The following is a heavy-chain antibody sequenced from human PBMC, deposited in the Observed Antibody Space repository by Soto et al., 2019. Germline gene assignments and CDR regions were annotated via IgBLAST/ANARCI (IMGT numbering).Heavy chain of an antibody. CDR1: GGSISSGGYY. CDR3: ARFVGYSCGYRGDY. Sequence: SETLSLTCTVSGGSISSGGYYWSWIRQHPGKGLEWIGYIYYSGSTYYNPSLKSRVTISVDTSKNQFSLKLSSVTAADTAVFYCARFVGYSCGYRGDYWGKETLFTVPS. D-gene: IGHD5-18*01. J-gene: IGHJ4*02. CDR2: IYYSGST. V-gene: IGHV4-31*03.